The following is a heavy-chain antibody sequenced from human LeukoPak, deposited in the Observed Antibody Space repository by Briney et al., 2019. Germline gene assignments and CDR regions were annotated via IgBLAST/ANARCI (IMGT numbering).Heavy chain of an antibody. D-gene: IGHD6-6*01. CDR2: ISSIRSYI. CDR3: ASANKYSGSPYH. CDR1: GLTFSSYS. V-gene: IGHV3-21*01. J-gene: IGHJ4*02. Sequence: GGSLRLSCAASGLTFSSYSMNWVRQAPGKGLEWVSSISSIRSYIYYADSVKGRFSISRDNAKNSLYLQMNSLRAEDTAVYYCASANKYSGSPYHWGQGTLVTVSS.